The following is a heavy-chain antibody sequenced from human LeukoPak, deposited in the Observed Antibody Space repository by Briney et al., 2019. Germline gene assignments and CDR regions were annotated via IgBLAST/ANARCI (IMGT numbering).Heavy chain of an antibody. V-gene: IGHV1-3*01. J-gene: IGHJ6*02. CDR3: ARGIYYGSGRGPMDV. CDR2: INVGNGNS. D-gene: IGHD3-10*01. Sequence: ASVKVSCKASGYIFISYAMHWVRQAPGQRPEWMGWINVGNGNSRYSQKFQGRVIIPRDTSAGTADMELSNLRSEDTAVYYCARGIYYGSGRGPMDVWGQGTTVTVSS. CDR1: GYIFISYA.